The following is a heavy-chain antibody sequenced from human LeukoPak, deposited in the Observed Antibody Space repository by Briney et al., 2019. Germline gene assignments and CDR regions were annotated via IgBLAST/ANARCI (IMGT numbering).Heavy chain of an antibody. J-gene: IGHJ5*02. Sequence: GGSLRLSCAASGFTFSSYGMHWVRQAPGKGLEWVAFIRYDGSNKYYADSVKGRFTISRDNSKNTLYLQMNSLRAEDAAVYYCAKDPLYCSSTSCYRWFDPWGQGTLVTVSS. CDR2: IRYDGSNK. CDR1: GFTFSSYG. V-gene: IGHV3-30*02. D-gene: IGHD2-2*02. CDR3: AKDPLYCSSTSCYRWFDP.